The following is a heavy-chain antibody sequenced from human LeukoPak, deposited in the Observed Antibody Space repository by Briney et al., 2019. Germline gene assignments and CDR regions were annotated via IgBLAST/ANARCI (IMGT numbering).Heavy chain of an antibody. CDR1: GGSISSYY. Sequence: PSETLSLTCTVSGGSISSYYWSWIRQPPGKGLEWIGYIYYSGSTNYNPSLKSRVTISVDTSKNQFSLKLSSVTAADTAVYYCASTSITYFQHWGQGTLVTVSS. CDR3: ASTSITYFQH. D-gene: IGHD3-3*02. V-gene: IGHV4-59*01. CDR2: IYYSGST. J-gene: IGHJ1*01.